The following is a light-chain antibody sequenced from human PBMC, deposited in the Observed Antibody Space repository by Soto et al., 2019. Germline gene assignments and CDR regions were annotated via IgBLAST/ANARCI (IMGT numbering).Light chain of an antibody. CDR1: SSDVGGYNY. CDR3: SSYTSISADV. V-gene: IGLV2-14*01. CDR2: EVS. J-gene: IGLJ1*01. Sequence: QSVLTQPASVSGSPGQSITISCTGTSSDVGGYNYVSWYQQHPGKAPKLMIYEVSNRPSGVSNRFSGSKSGNTAGLTISWLQAEFEADYYCSSYTSISADVFESWTNVTV.